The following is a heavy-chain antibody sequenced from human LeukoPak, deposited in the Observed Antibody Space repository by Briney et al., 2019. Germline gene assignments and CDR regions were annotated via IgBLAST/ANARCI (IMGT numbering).Heavy chain of an antibody. CDR3: AKDIQGSY. J-gene: IGHJ4*02. D-gene: IGHD2-21*01. CDR1: GFTFSDYY. CDR2: ISSTSSYT. V-gene: IGHV3-11*05. Sequence: GGSLRLSCAASGFTFSDYYMSWIRQAPGKGLEWVSYISSTSSYTNYADSVKGRFTISRDNSKNTVYLQMNSLRAEDTAIYYCAKDIQGSYWGQGTLVTVSS.